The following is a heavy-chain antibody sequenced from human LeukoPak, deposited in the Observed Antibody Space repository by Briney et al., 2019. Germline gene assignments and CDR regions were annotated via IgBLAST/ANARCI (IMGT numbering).Heavy chain of an antibody. Sequence: ASVKVSCKVSGYTLTELSMHWVRQAPGKGLEWMGGFDPEDGETIYAQKFQGRVTMTEDTSTDTAYMELSSLRSEDTAVYYCATDKRDITFGGVIVIRGAAFDIWGQGTMVTVSS. V-gene: IGHV1-24*01. CDR1: GYTLTELS. J-gene: IGHJ3*02. CDR2: FDPEDGET. CDR3: ATDKRDITFGGVIVIRGAAFDI. D-gene: IGHD3-16*02.